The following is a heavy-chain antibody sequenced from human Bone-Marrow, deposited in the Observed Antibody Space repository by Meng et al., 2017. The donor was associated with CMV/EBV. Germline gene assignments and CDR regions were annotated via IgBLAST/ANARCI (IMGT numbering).Heavy chain of an antibody. Sequence: ESLKISCTVSGGSISSSSYYWGWIRQPPGKGLEWIGSIYYSGSTYYNPSLKSRVTISVDTSKNQFSLKLSSVTAADTAVYYCVKYQLLLSYYGMDVWGQGTTVTGSS. CDR3: VKYQLLLSYYGMDV. J-gene: IGHJ6*01. CDR1: GGSISSSSYY. V-gene: IGHV4-39*07. D-gene: IGHD2-2*01. CDR2: IYYSGST.